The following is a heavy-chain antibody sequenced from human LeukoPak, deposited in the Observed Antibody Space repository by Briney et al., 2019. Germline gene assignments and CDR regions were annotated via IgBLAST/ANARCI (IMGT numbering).Heavy chain of an antibody. Sequence: SVKASCTASGGTFSTYAISWVRQAPGQGLKWMGGIIPIFVTANYAQTFQGRVTITADESTSTAYMQLSSLRSEDTAVYYCARGGIVVVPAARLGVHYYYYGMDVWGQGTTVTVSS. CDR2: IIPIFVTA. V-gene: IGHV1-69*13. J-gene: IGHJ6*02. CDR1: GGTFSTYA. D-gene: IGHD2-2*01. CDR3: ARGGIVVVPAARLGVHYYYYGMDV.